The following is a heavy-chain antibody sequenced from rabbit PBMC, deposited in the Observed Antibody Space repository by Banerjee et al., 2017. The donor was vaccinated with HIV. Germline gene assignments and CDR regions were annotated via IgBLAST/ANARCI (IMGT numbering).Heavy chain of an antibody. D-gene: IGHD2-1*01. V-gene: IGHV1S40*01. J-gene: IGHJ3*01. CDR3: ARGYDDYDARLDL. CDR2: IYSGSGRT. CDR1: GFDFSSNA. Sequence: QSLEESGGDLVKPGASLTLTCKASGFDFSSNAMCWVRQAPGKGLEWIGCIYSGSGRTYYASWAKGRFTISKTSSTTVTLQMTSLTAADTATYFCARGYDDYDARLDLWGPGTLVTVS.